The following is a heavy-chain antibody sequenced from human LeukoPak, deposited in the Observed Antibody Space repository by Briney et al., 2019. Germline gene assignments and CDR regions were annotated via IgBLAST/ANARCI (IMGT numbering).Heavy chain of an antibody. V-gene: IGHV3-23*01. J-gene: IGHJ4*02. D-gene: IGHD3-10*01. CDR1: GFTFSSYA. Sequence: QPGGSLRLSCAASGFTFSSYAMSWVRQAPGKGLEWVSAICGSGGSTYYADSVKGRFTISRDNSKNTLYLQMNSLRAEDTAVYYCAKDLGRNTMVRGVIVSPYYFDYWGQETLVTVSA. CDR2: ICGSGGST. CDR3: AKDLGRNTMVRGVIVSPYYFDY.